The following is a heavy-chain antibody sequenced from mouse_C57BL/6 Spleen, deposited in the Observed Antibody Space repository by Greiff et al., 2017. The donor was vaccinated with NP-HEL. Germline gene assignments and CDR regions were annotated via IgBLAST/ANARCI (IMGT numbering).Heavy chain of an antibody. V-gene: IGHV1-53*01. J-gene: IGHJ2*01. D-gene: IGHD2-2*01. CDR3: ARNGYDGYFDY. CDR1: GYTFTSSW. CDR2: INPSNGGT. Sequence: VQLQQPGTELVKPGASVKLSCKASGYTFTSSWMHWVKQRPGQGLEWIGNINPSNGGTNYNEKFKSKATLTVDKSSSTAYRQLSSLTSEDSAVYYCARNGYDGYFDYWGQGTTLTVSS.